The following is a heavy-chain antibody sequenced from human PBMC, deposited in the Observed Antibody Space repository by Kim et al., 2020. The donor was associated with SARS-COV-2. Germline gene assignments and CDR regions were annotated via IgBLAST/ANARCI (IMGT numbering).Heavy chain of an antibody. D-gene: IGHD6-13*01. J-gene: IGHJ4*02. CDR3: AREYTSSPGGFEY. V-gene: IGHV5-51*01. CDR2: IYPADSDI. CDR1: GYRFTSYW. Sequence: GESLKISCKGSGYRFTSYWIGWVRQMPGKGLEWMGIIYPADSDIRYSPSFQGQVTISADKSISTAYLQWSSLKASDTAMYYCAREYTSSPGGFEYCGQGTLVTVSS.